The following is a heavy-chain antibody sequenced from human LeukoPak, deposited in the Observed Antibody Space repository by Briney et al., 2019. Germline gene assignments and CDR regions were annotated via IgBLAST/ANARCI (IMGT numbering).Heavy chain of an antibody. CDR2: INSDGAYT. J-gene: IGHJ4*02. D-gene: IGHD5-18*01. Sequence: GGSLRLSCAASGFTFSDYYMSWIRQAPGRRLEWVSSINSDGAYTFYADSVRGRFTISRDNSKSTLFLQMNSLRAEDTAVYYCAKLARYSYVGVYYFDYWGQGTLVTVSS. CDR3: AKLARYSYVGVYYFDY. V-gene: IGHV3-23*01. CDR1: GFTFSDYY.